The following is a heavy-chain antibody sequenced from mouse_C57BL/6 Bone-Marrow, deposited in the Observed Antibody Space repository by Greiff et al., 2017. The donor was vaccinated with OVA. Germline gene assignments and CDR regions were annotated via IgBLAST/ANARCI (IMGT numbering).Heavy chain of an antibody. CDR2: ISYDGSN. D-gene: IGHD2-5*01. Sequence: ESGPGLVKPSQSLSLTCSVTGYSITSGYYWNWIRQFPGNKLEWMGYISYDGSNNYNPSLKNRISITRDTSKNQFFLKLNSVTTEDTATYYCATPYSNYPYYFDYWGQGTTLTVSA. V-gene: IGHV3-6*01. J-gene: IGHJ2*01. CDR3: ATPYSNYPYYFDY. CDR1: GYSITSGYY.